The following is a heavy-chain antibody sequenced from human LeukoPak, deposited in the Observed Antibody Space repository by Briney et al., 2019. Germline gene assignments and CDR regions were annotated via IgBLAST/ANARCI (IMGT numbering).Heavy chain of an antibody. D-gene: IGHD1-1*01. CDR3: AKANWVSNADAVW. CDR1: GFTFSSYG. J-gene: IGHJ4*02. CDR2: IWYDGSNK. Sequence: GGSLRLSCAASGFTFSSYGMHWVRQAPGKGLEWVAVIWYDGSNKYYADSVKGRSTLSRDDSTNTVYLQLNNLRVEDTAIYYCAKANWVSNADAVWWGQGTQVTVSS. V-gene: IGHV3-33*06.